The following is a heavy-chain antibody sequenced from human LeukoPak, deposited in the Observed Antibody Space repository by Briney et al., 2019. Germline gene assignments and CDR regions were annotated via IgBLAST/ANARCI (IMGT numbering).Heavy chain of an antibody. Sequence: ASVNVSCKASGYTFTSYGISWVRQAPGQGLEWMGWISAYNGNTNHAQKLQGRVTMTTDTATSTVYMELRSMRSDDTAVYYCARDSRDFWSGYHNDYWGQGTLVTVSS. CDR3: ARDSRDFWSGYHNDY. V-gene: IGHV1-18*01. D-gene: IGHD3-3*01. CDR2: ISAYNGNT. CDR1: GYTFTSYG. J-gene: IGHJ4*02.